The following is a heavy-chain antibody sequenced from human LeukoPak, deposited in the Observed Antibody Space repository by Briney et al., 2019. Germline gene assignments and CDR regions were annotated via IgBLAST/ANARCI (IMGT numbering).Heavy chain of an antibody. V-gene: IGHV1-3*01. CDR1: GYTFTSYA. CDR3: ARGWGVHDAFDI. Sequence: ASVKVSCKASGYTFTSYAMHWVRQAPGQRLEWMGWINAGNGNTKYSQKFQGRVTITRDTSASTAYMELNSLRSEDTAVYYCARGWGVHDAFDIWGQGTMVTVSS. J-gene: IGHJ3*02. D-gene: IGHD3-10*01. CDR2: INAGNGNT.